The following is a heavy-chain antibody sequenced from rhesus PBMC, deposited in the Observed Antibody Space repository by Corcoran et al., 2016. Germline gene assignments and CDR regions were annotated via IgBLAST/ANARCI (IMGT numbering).Heavy chain of an antibody. Sequence: QVQLQESGPGLVKPSETLSLTCTVSGYSISSGVGWSWIRQSPEKGLEWMGYIGGTGKSTNYNPALKRRVTISKNTSKHHFFLNRSSVTAAGTAVYYCVRDLLGTGYYYFDDWGQGVLVTVSS. V-gene: IGHV4-127*01. CDR2: IGGTGKST. D-gene: IGHD6-31*01. CDR3: VRDLLGTGYYYFDD. CDR1: GYSISSGVG. J-gene: IGHJ4*01.